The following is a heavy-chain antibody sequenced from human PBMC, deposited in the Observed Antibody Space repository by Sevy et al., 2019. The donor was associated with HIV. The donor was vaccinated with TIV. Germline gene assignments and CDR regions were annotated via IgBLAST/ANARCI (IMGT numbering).Heavy chain of an antibody. D-gene: IGHD3-22*01. CDR3: ARDRNYYDSSGYYRGLGAFDI. CDR2: IYSGGST. CDR1: GFTVSSNY. Sequence: GGSLRLSCAASGFTVSSNYMSWVRQAPGKGLEWVSVIYSGGSTYYADSVKGRFTISRDISKNTLYLQMNSLRAEDTAVYYCARDRNYYDSSGYYRGLGAFDIWGQGTMVTVSS. J-gene: IGHJ3*02. V-gene: IGHV3-53*01.